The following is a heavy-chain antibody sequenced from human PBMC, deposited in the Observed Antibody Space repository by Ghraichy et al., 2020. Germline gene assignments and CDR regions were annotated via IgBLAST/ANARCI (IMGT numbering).Heavy chain of an antibody. D-gene: IGHD4-17*01. CDR1: GFTVSTNY. J-gene: IGHJ6*02. V-gene: IGHV3-53*01. CDR2: IYSGGTT. CDR3: ARELRVYGMDV. Sequence: GGSLRLSCAASGFTVSTNYMSWVRQAPGKGLEWVSVIYSGGTTKYADSVKGRFTISRDNSKNKLYLQMNILRVEDTAVYYCARELRVYGMDVWGQGTTVTVSS.